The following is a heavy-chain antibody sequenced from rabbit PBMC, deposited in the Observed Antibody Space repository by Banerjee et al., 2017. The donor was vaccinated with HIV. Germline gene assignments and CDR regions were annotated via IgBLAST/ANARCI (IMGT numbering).Heavy chain of an antibody. CDR3: ATWAAGSLGL. J-gene: IGHJ4*01. CDR1: GFDLSSYQY. CDR2: ILVGSSGST. V-gene: IGHV1S40*01. D-gene: IGHD4-2*01. Sequence: QSLEESGGDLVKPGASLTLTCTASGFDLSSYQYMCWVRQAPGKGLEWIACILVGSSGSTGYASWAKGRFTISKASSTTVTLQMTSLTAADTATYFCATWAAGSLGLWGQGTLVTVS.